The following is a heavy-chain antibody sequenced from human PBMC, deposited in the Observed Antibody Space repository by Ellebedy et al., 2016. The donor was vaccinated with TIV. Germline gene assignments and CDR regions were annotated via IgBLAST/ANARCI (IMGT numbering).Heavy chain of an antibody. V-gene: IGHV7-4-1*02. CDR1: GYSFTGYP. CDR3: ARDSRYIWNDWDYYHMDV. Sequence: ASVKVSCKASGYSFTGYPINWVRQASGQGLEWLGWINMNTGNPTYAQGFTGRFVFSLDTSVSPAYLQISSLKADDSAVYYCARDSRYIWNDWDYYHMDVWGKGTTVTVSS. CDR2: INMNTGNP. J-gene: IGHJ6*03. D-gene: IGHD1-1*01.